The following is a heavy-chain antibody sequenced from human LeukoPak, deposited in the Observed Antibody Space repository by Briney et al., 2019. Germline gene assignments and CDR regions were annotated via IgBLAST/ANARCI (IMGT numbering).Heavy chain of an antibody. CDR1: GVSFSGYY. D-gene: IGHD6-13*01. CDR3: ARFRRQLVRPPSARNHYFDY. J-gene: IGHJ4*02. CDR2: IDHSGST. V-gene: IGHV4-34*01. Sequence: SETLSLTCAVYGVSFSGYYWSWIRQPPGKGLEWIGEIDHSGSTNYNPSLKSRVTISVDTSKNQFSLKLSSVTAADTAVYYCARFRRQLVRPPSARNHYFDYWGQGTLVTVSS.